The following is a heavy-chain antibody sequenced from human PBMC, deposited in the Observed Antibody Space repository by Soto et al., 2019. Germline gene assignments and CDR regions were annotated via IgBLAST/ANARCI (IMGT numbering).Heavy chain of an antibody. CDR3: ARGSGDDFWSGYYFDY. CDR1: GYTFTSYT. Sequence: ASVKVSCKASGYTFTSYTISWVRQAPGQGLEWMGRIIPILGIANYAQKFQGRVTITADKSTSTAYMELSSLRSEDTAVYYCARGSGDDFWSGYYFDYWGQGTLVTVSS. J-gene: IGHJ4*02. V-gene: IGHV1-69*02. CDR2: IIPILGIA. D-gene: IGHD3-3*01.